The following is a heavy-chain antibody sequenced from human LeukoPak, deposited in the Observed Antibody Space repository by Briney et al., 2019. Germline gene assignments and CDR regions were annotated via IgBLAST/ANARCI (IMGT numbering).Heavy chain of an antibody. Sequence: GGSLRLSCSASGFTFNIYAMHWVRQAPGTGLEYVSAISTDGRGTYYADSVKGRFTISRDNSKDTLYLQMSSLRPEDTAIYYCVKYSNSCYDPWGQGTLVTVSS. J-gene: IGHJ5*02. V-gene: IGHV3-64D*06. CDR1: GFTFNIYA. D-gene: IGHD2-2*01. CDR3: VKYSNSCYDP. CDR2: ISTDGRGT.